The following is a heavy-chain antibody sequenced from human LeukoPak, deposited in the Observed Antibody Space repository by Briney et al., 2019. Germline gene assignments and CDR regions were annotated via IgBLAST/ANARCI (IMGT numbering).Heavy chain of an antibody. CDR2: ISGSGGST. CDR1: GFTFSSYA. V-gene: IGHV3-23*01. D-gene: IGHD6-19*01. Sequence: PGGSLRLSRAASGFTFSSYAMSWVRQAPGKGLEWVSAISGSGGSTYYADSVKGRFTISRDNSKNTLYLQMNSLRAEDTAVYYCAKSNSSVWYLNYFDYWGQGTLVTVSS. J-gene: IGHJ4*02. CDR3: AKSNSSVWYLNYFDY.